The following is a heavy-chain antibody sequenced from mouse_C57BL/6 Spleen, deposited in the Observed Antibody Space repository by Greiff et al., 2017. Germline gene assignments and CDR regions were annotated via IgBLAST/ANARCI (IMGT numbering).Heavy chain of an antibody. D-gene: IGHD2-4*01. CDR1: GYSFTDYN. CDR3: ASCDYDEDWYFDV. J-gene: IGHJ1*03. V-gene: IGHV1-39*01. Sequence: EVQLQQSGPELVKPAASVKISCKASGYSFTDYNMNWVKQSNGKRLEWIGVMNPNYGTTSYNQKFMGKATLTVDQSSSPAYLQLNGLTSLTSAVYYCASCDYDEDWYFDVWGTGTTVTVSS. CDR2: MNPNYGTT.